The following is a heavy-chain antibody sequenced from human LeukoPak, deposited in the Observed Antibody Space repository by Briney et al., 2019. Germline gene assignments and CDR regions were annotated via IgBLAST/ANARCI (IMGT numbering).Heavy chain of an antibody. D-gene: IGHD1-26*01. J-gene: IGHJ4*02. V-gene: IGHV4-61*08. CDR1: GASVGSAGYY. CDR3: ARTQSQSGSYRYYFGY. Sequence: SETLSLTCTVSGASVGSAGYYWSWIRQPPGGGLEWIGDIYYISNTNYNPSLKSRVTMSVDPSKNQFSLKLNSVTAADTAVYYCARTQSQSGSYRYYFGYWGQGTLVTVSS. CDR2: IYYISNT.